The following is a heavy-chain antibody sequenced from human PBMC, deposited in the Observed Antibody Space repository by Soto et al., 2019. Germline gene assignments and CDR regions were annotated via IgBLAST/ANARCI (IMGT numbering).Heavy chain of an antibody. Sequence: LSLTFTVSGXSISSGGYYWSWIRQHPGKGLEWIGYIYYSGSTYYNPSLKSRVTISVDTSKNQFSLKLSSVTAADTTVYYCARDTVTAARAYNWFDPWGQGTLVTVSS. D-gene: IGHD6-6*01. CDR2: IYYSGST. CDR1: GXSISSGGYY. V-gene: IGHV4-31*03. J-gene: IGHJ5*02. CDR3: ARDTVTAARAYNWFDP.